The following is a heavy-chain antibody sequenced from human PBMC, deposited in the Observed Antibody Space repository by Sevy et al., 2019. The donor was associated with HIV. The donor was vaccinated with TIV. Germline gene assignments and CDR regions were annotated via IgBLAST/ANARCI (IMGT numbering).Heavy chain of an antibody. V-gene: IGHV3-7*01. CDR1: GFTFSTYW. CDR2: IKQDGSEK. J-gene: IGHJ4*02. CDR3: ARGGPEYGYISDY. D-gene: IGHD4-17*01. Sequence: GGSLRLSCAASGFTFSTYWMSWVRQAPGKGLEWVANIKQDGSEKYYVGSVKGRFTISRDNAKNSLYLQLNTLRAEDTAVYYCARGGPEYGYISDYWGQGTLVTVSS.